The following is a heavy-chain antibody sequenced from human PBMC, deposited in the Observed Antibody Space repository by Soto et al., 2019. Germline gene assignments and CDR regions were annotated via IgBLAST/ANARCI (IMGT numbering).Heavy chain of an antibody. CDR1: GYTFTIYG. V-gene: IGHV1-18*04. CDR2: ISAYNGNT. J-gene: IGHJ3*02. CDR3: ARGWLLSIDAFDI. D-gene: IGHD3-3*01. Sequence: ASVKVSCKASGYTFTIYGISGVLQSPGQGLEWMGWISAYNGNTNYAQKLQGRVTMTTDTSTSTAYMELRSLRSDDTAVYYCARGWLLSIDAFDIWGQGTMVTVSS.